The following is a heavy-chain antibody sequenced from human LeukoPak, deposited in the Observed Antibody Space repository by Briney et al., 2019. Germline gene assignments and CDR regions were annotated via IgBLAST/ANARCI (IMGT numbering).Heavy chain of an antibody. V-gene: IGHV1-69*13. D-gene: IGHD1-14*01. J-gene: IGHJ3*02. CDR1: GYTFTGYY. CDR3: ARGKYNLDAFDI. Sequence: SVKVSCKASGYTFTGYYMHWVRQAPGQGLEWMGGIIPIFGTANYAQKFQGRVTITADESTSTAYMELSSLRSEDTAVYYCARGKYNLDAFDIWGQGTMVTVSS. CDR2: IIPIFGTA.